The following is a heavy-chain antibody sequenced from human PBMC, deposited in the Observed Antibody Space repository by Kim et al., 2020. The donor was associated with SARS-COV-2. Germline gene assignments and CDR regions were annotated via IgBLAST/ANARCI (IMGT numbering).Heavy chain of an antibody. Sequence: SETLSLTCIVPDDSISNYYWSWIRQPPGKGLEWIGYIYYNGDTYYNPSLRSRVTISIDTSKNQFSLKVSSMTAADTASYYCARAPYRGSNSRDAFDIWGQGTMVTGFS. J-gene: IGHJ3*02. V-gene: IGHV4-59*01. CDR2: IYYNGDT. CDR1: DDSISNYY. CDR3: ARAPYRGSNSRDAFDI. D-gene: IGHD4-4*01.